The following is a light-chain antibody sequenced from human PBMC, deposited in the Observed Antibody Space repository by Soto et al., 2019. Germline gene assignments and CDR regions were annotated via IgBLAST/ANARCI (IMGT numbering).Light chain of an antibody. CDR1: QTIRSW. V-gene: IGKV1-5*03. J-gene: IGKJ1*01. CDR2: KAS. Sequence: DIQMTQSPSTLSGSVGDRATITCRASQTIRSWLAWYPQKPGKAPKLLIYKASTLKSGVPSRFSGSGSGTEFTLTISSLQPDDFATYYCQHYNSSPEAFGQGTQVDIK. CDR3: QHYNSSPEA.